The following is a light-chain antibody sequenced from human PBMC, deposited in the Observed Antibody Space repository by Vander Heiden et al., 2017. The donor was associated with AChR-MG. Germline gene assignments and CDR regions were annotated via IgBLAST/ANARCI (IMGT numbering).Light chain of an antibody. CDR3: HQYDTSPWT. CDR1: HSVSSSY. J-gene: IGKJ1*01. Sequence: ELVLTPSPGTLSLSPGERATLSCRASHSVSSSYLAWYHQKPGQTPRLLIYGVSTRATGIPDRFSGSGSGTDFTLTISRLEPEDSAVYYCHQYDTSPWTFGQGTKVEIK. V-gene: IGKV3-20*01. CDR2: GVS.